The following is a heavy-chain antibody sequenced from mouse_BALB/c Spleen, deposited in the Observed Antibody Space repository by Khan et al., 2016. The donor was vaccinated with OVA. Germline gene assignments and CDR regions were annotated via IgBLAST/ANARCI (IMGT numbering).Heavy chain of an antibody. D-gene: IGHD4-1*01. CDR2: ISSAGDFT. J-gene: IGHJ3*01. CDR3: ASHVTGSFAY. V-gene: IGHV5-6*01. Sequence: EVQGVESGGDLVKPGGSLKLSCAASGFTFSSYSMSWVRQTPDERLEWVTTISSAGDFTYYPDSVKGRFTISRDNAKNTLYLQMSSLKSEDTAMYYCASHVTGSFAYWGQGTLVTVSA. CDR1: GFTFSSYS.